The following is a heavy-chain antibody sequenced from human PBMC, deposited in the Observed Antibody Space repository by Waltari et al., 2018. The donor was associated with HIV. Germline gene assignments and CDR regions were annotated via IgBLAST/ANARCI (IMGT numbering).Heavy chain of an antibody. Sequence: QVQLQESGPGLVKPSQTLSLTCTVSGGSINSGSYSWNWIRQPAGKGLEWIGRLYTSGNTNYNPSLKSRVTITVDTSKNQFSLRLSSVTASDTGIYYCTRTSTGSDYYYEVDVWGQGTTVTVS. D-gene: IGHD3-22*01. CDR2: LYTSGNT. J-gene: IGHJ6*02. CDR1: GGSINSGSYS. V-gene: IGHV4-61*02. CDR3: TRTSTGSDYYYEVDV.